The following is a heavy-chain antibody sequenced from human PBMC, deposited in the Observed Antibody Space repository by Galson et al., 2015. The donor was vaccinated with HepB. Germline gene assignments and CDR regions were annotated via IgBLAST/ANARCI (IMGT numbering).Heavy chain of an antibody. V-gene: IGHV3-11*01. J-gene: IGHJ5*02. CDR3: ARDYYGSGSYARCDP. D-gene: IGHD3-10*01. Sequence: SLRLSCAASGFTFGDYYMSWIRQAPGKGLEWISYISGSGDTVHYADSVKGRFTISRDNAKNSLSLQMSSLTAEDTAVYYCARDYYGSGSYARCDPWCQGTLFTVSS. CDR1: GFTFGDYY. CDR2: ISGSGDTV.